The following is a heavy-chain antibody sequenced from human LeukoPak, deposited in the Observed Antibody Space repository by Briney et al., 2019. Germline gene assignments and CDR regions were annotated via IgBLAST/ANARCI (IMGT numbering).Heavy chain of an antibody. V-gene: IGHV1-2*06. J-gene: IGHJ4*02. Sequence: ASVKVSCKASGYTFTSYHMHWVRQAPGQGLEWMGRINPNSGDTNYAQKFQGRVTMTRDTSISTAYMELSRLRSDDTAVYYCARDYCSSTSCLFDYWGQGTLVTVSS. CDR1: GYTFTSYH. CDR2: INPNSGDT. D-gene: IGHD2-2*01. CDR3: ARDYCSSTSCLFDY.